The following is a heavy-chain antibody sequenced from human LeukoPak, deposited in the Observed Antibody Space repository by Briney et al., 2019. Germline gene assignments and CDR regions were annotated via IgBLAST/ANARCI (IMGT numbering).Heavy chain of an antibody. J-gene: IGHJ6*03. V-gene: IGHV1-69*13. CDR1: GGTFSSYA. CDR2: IIPIFGTA. D-gene: IGHD6-6*01. CDR3: ARDLAARGNYYYYYMDV. Sequence: SVKVSCKASGGTFSSYAISWLRQAPGQGLEWMGGIIPIFGTANCAQKFQGRVTITADESTSTAYMELSSLRSEDTAVYYCARDLAARGNYYYYYMDVWGKGTTVTVSS.